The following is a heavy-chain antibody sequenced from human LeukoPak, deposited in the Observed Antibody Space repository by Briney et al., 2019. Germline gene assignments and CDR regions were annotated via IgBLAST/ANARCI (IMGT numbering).Heavy chain of an antibody. CDR1: GFTFRTNA. CDR3: ARSIAAAGTRFRPAYNWFDP. J-gene: IGHJ5*02. D-gene: IGHD6-13*01. V-gene: IGHV3-23*01. Sequence: GGSLRLSCAASGFTFRTNAMSWVRQAPGQGLEWVSSMPNSGGNTYYADPVKGRFPISSDTSNTTRHLQLNRLRTEDTAVYYCARSIAAAGTRFRPAYNWFDPWGQGTLVTVSA. CDR2: MPNSGGNT.